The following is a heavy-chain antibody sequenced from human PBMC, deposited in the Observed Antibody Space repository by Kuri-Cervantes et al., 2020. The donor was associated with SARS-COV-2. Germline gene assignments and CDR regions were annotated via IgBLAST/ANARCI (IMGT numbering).Heavy chain of an antibody. Sequence: SVKVSCKASGGTFSSYAISWVRQAPGQGLEWMGGIIPIFGTANYAQKFQGRVTITADESTSTAYMELSSLRSEDTAVYYCAREVMADDFWSGYYFDYWGQGTLVTVSS. J-gene: IGHJ4*02. CDR3: AREVMADDFWSGYYFDY. D-gene: IGHD3-3*01. CDR1: GGTFSSYA. V-gene: IGHV1-69*13. CDR2: IIPIFGTA.